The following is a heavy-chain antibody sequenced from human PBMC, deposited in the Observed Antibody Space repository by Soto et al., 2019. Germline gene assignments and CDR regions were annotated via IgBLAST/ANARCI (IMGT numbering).Heavy chain of an antibody. CDR3: ARPPRGYQLPNAFDI. Sequence: EVQLLESGGGLVQPGGSLRLSCAASGFTFSSYAMSWVRQAPGKGLEWVSAISGSGGSTYYADSVKGRFTISRDNSKNTLYLQMNSPRAEDTAVYYCARPPRGYQLPNAFDIWGQGTMVTVSS. CDR2: ISGSGGST. V-gene: IGHV3-23*01. J-gene: IGHJ3*02. CDR1: GFTFSSYA. D-gene: IGHD2-2*01.